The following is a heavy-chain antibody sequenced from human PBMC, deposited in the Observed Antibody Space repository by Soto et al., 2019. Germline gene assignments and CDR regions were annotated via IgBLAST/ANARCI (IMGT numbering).Heavy chain of an antibody. V-gene: IGHV3-33*01. CDR2: IWYDGSNK. Sequence: GGSLRLSCAASGFTFSSYGMHWVRQAPGKGLEWVAVIWYDGSNKYYADSVKGRFTISRDNSKNTLYLQMNSLRAEDTAVYYCARSGRYGDATASQDYWGQGTLVTVSS. J-gene: IGHJ4*02. CDR3: ARSGRYGDATASQDY. CDR1: GFTFSSYG. D-gene: IGHD4-17*01.